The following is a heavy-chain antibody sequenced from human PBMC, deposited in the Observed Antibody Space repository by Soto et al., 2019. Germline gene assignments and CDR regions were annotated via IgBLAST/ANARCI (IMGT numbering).Heavy chain of an antibody. CDR3: ARDFTHYYDSSGFPTPPLLDY. CDR1: GGTFSSYA. D-gene: IGHD3-22*01. Sequence: SVKVSCKASGGTFSSYAISWVRQAPGQGLEWMGGIIPIFGTANYAQKFQGRVTITADESTSTAYMELSSLRSEGTAVYYCARDFTHYYDSSGFPTPPLLDYWGQGTLVTVSS. J-gene: IGHJ4*02. V-gene: IGHV1-69*13. CDR2: IIPIFGTA.